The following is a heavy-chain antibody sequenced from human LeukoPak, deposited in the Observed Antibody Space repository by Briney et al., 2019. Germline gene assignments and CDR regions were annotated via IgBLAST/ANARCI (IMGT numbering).Heavy chain of an antibody. CDR2: ISGSGGGSI. J-gene: IGHJ4*02. D-gene: IGHD5-18*01. V-gene: IGHV3-23*01. Sequence: GGSLRLSCAASGFTFSSYAMSWVRQAPGKGLEWVSAISGSGGGSIDYADSVKGRFTISRDNSKNTLYLQMNSLRAEDTAVYYCAKKGYTPESYYFDYWGRGTLVTVSS. CDR3: AKKGYTPESYYFDY. CDR1: GFTFSSYA.